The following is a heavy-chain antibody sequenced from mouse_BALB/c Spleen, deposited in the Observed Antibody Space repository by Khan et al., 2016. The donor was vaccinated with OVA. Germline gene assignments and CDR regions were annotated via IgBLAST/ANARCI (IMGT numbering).Heavy chain of an antibody. Sequence: EVQLQESGPELVKPGASVKISCKTSGYTFPEYTVHWVKQSLGKSLDWIGVINPKNGDTAYNQKFKGKVTLTVDKSSSTAYMEFRSLTSEDSVIYYCARDAGRYWGQGTSVTVAS. CDR1: GYTFPEYT. V-gene: IGHV1-18*01. J-gene: IGHJ4*01. CDR3: ARDAGRY. D-gene: IGHD3-3*01. CDR2: INPKNGDT.